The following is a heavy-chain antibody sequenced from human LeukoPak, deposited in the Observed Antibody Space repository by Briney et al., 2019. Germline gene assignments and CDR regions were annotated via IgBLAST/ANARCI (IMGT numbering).Heavy chain of an antibody. CDR3: AREEYGFDP. V-gene: IGHV1-2*02. Sequence: GASVKVSCKASGYTFTDYYMHWVRQAPGQGLEWMGWINPKSGGTNYAQKFQGRVTMTRDTSIHTAYMELSRLRSDDTAVYYCAREEYGFDPWGQGTLVTVSS. CDR2: INPKSGGT. D-gene: IGHD2-2*01. J-gene: IGHJ5*02. CDR1: GYTFTDYY.